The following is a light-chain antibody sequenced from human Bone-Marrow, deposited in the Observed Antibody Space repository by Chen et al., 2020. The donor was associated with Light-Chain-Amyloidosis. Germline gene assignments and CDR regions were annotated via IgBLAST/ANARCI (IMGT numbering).Light chain of an antibody. V-gene: IGLV6-57*01. Sequence: NFMLTQPHSVSESPGKTVIISCTRSSGSIATNYVQWYQQRPGSSPTTVIYEDDQRPSGVPDRFSGSIDRSSNAASLTISGLKTEDEADYYCQSYQGSSQGGCGGGTKLTVL. CDR3: QSYQGSSQGG. CDR1: SGSIATNY. J-gene: IGLJ3*02. CDR2: EDD.